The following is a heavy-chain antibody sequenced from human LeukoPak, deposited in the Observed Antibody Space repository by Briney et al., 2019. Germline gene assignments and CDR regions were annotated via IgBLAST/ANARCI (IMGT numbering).Heavy chain of an antibody. D-gene: IGHD3-3*01. V-gene: IGHV3-33*01. J-gene: IGHJ6*02. CDR1: GFTFSSYG. CDR3: ARSIDYDFWSGYSYYYYGMDV. CDR2: IWYDGSNK. Sequence: GGSLRRSCAASGFTFSSYGMHWVRQAPGKGLEWVAVIWYDGSNKYYADSVKGRFTISRDNSKNTLYLQMNSLRAEDTAVYYCARSIDYDFWSGYSYYYYGMDVWGQGTTVTVSS.